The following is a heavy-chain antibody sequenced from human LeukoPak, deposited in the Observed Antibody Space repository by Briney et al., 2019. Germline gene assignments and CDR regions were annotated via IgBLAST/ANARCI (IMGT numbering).Heavy chain of an antibody. CDR2: IKQDGSGK. V-gene: IGHV3-7*03. CDR1: GFTFSSYW. D-gene: IGHD1-26*01. J-gene: IGHJ5*02. CDR3: ASLWEFSRVLNWFDP. Sequence: GGSLRLSCAASGFTFSSYWMSWVRQAPGKGLEWVANIKQDGSGKYYVDSVKGRFSISRDNAKNSLYLQMNSLRAEDTAVYYCASLWEFSRVLNWFDPWGQGTLVTVSS.